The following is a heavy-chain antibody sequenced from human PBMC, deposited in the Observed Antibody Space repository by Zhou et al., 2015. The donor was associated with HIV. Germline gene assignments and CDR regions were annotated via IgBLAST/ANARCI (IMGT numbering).Heavy chain of an antibody. CDR1: GGTFSSYA. J-gene: IGHJ5*02. Sequence: QVQLVQSGAEVKNPGSSVKVSCKASGGTFSSYAISWVRQAPGQGLEWMGGIIPIFGTANYAQQFQGRVTIAADESTSTAYMELSSLRSEDXAVYYCARDISYSSGWYGIWFDPWGQGTLVTVSS. V-gene: IGHV1-69*01. CDR3: ARDISYSSGWYGIWFDP. D-gene: IGHD6-19*01. CDR2: IIPIFGTA.